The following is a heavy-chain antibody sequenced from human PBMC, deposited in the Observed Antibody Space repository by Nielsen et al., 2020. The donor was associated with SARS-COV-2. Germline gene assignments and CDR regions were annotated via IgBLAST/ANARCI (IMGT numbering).Heavy chain of an antibody. CDR3: AALGEMLLILSYGMDV. J-gene: IGHJ6*02. V-gene: IGHV3-30*03. Sequence: GESLKISCAASGFTLNAYGMHWVRQAPGKGLEWVALISYDGNDEYYADSVKGRFTISRDNSKSTLYLQMNSLRPEDTAVYYCAALGEMLLILSYGMDVRGQGTTVTVSS. D-gene: IGHD3-22*01. CDR2: ISYDGNDE. CDR1: GFTLNAYG.